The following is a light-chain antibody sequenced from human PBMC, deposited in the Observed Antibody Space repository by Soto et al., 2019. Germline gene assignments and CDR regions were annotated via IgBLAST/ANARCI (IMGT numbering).Light chain of an antibody. Sequence: QSALTQPASVSGSPGQSITISCTGTSSHVGAYNFVSWYQQFPGKAPKLMIYEVSNRPSGVSDRFSGSKSGNTASLIISGLRPEDEADYYCSSQTASATVLFGGGTKLTVL. CDR3: SSQTASATVL. J-gene: IGLJ2*01. CDR1: SSHVGAYNF. CDR2: EVS. V-gene: IGLV2-14*01.